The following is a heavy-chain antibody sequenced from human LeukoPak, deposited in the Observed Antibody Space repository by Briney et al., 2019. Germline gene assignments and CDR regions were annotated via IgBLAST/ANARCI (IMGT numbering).Heavy chain of an antibody. V-gene: IGHV3-74*01. J-gene: IGHJ6*03. CDR1: GFTFSSYW. CDR3: VCIAAAGSHYYYYMDV. CDR2: INSDGSST. D-gene: IGHD6-13*01. Sequence: GGSLRLSCAASGFTFSSYWMHWVRQAPGKGLVWVSRINSDGSSTSYADSVKGRFTISRDNAKNTLYLQMNSLRAEDTAVYYCVCIAAAGSHYYYYMDVWGKGTTVTVSS.